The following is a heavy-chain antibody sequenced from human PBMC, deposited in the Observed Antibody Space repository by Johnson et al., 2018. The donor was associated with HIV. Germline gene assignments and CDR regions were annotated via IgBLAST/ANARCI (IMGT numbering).Heavy chain of an antibody. V-gene: IGHV3-66*03. Sequence: QLVESGGGLIQPGGSLRLSCTASGLTVSSNYMSWVRQAPGKGLEWVSGINWNGGSIGYADSVKGRFTISRDNSKNTLYLQMNSLRAEDTAVYYCARDYGDYAHDAFDIWGQGTMVTVSS. CDR2: INWNGGSI. CDR3: ARDYGDYAHDAFDI. D-gene: IGHD4-17*01. J-gene: IGHJ3*02. CDR1: GLTVSSNY.